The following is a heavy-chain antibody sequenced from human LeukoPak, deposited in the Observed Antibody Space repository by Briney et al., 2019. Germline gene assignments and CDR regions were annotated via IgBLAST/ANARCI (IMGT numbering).Heavy chain of an antibody. Sequence: PGGSLRLSCAASGFTCSSYWMSWVRQAPGKGLERVANIKQDGSEKYYVDSVKGRFTISRDNAKNSLYLQMNSLRAEDTAVYYCARGHSWYFDYWGQGTLVTVSS. J-gene: IGHJ4*02. D-gene: IGHD2-15*01. CDR1: GFTCSSYW. CDR3: ARGHSWYFDY. V-gene: IGHV3-7*01. CDR2: IKQDGSEK.